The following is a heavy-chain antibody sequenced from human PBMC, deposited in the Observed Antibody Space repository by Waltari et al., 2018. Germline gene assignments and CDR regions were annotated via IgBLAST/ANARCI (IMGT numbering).Heavy chain of an antibody. CDR3: ARYDSSWYRHYGMDV. Sequence: QVQLQESGPGLVKPSETLSLTCTVSGGSISSYYWSWIRQPPGKGLEWIGYIYYSGSTNYNPSLKSRVTISVDTSKNQFSLKLSSVTAADTAVYYCARYDSSWYRHYGMDVWGQGTTVTVSS. D-gene: IGHD6-13*01. V-gene: IGHV4-59*01. CDR1: GGSISSYY. CDR2: IYYSGST. J-gene: IGHJ6*02.